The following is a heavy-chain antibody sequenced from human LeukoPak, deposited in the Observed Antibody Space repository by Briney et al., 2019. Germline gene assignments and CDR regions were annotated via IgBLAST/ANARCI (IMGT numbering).Heavy chain of an antibody. J-gene: IGHJ5*02. CDR2: IIPILGIA. D-gene: IGHD6-6*01. V-gene: IGHV1-69*04. CDR3: ARDVAEYSSSSYWFDP. CDR1: GGTFSSYA. Sequence: SVKVSCKASGGTFSSYAISWVRQAPGQGREWMGRIIPILGIANYAQKFQGRVTITADKSTSTAYMELSSLRSEDTAVYYCARDVAEYSSSSYWFDPWGQGTLVTVSS.